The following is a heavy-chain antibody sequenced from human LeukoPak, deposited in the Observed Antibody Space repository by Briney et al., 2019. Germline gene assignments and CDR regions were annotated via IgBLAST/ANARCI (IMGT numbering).Heavy chain of an antibody. J-gene: IGHJ4*02. V-gene: IGHV3-48*03. CDR2: ISSIGSTI. CDR1: GFTFSRLE. Sequence: ETGGSLRLSCAASGFTFSRLEMNWVRQAPGKGLEWVSYISSIGSTIYYADSVKGRFTISRDNAKNSLYLQMNSLRAEDAAVYYCARARYYDSSGYYIIDYWGQGTLVTVSS. D-gene: IGHD3-22*01. CDR3: ARARYYDSSGYYIIDY.